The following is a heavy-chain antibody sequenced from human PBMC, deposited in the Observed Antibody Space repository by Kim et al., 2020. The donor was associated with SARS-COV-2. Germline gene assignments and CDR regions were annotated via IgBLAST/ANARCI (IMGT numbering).Heavy chain of an antibody. J-gene: IGHJ6*02. CDR3: VRDKLGYCSGDSCSSGWYYYYGMDV. CDR2: ISSRSSYI. D-gene: IGHD2-15*01. V-gene: IGHV3-21*01. CDR1: GFTFSTYS. Sequence: GGSLRLSCAASGFTFSTYSMNWVRQAPGKGLEWVSSISSRSSYIYYADSVKGRFTISRDDAKNSLYLQMNSLRAEDTAIYYCVRDKLGYCSGDSCSSGWYYYYGMDVWGQGTTVTVSS.